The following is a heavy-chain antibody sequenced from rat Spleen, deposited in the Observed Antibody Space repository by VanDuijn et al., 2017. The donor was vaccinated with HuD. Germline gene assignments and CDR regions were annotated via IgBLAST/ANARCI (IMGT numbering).Heavy chain of an antibody. V-gene: IGHV2-47*01. D-gene: IGHD1-10*01. CDR3: AREGNNWGVMDA. CDR1: GLSLTSNS. Sequence: QVQLTESGPGLVQPSQTLSLTCTVSGLSLTSNSVSWIRQPPGKGLEWMGVIWTGGSTAYNSLLKSRLSISRDTSKSQVFLKMNILQTADIATYYCAREGNNWGVMDAWGQGASVTVSS. CDR2: IWTGGST. J-gene: IGHJ4*01.